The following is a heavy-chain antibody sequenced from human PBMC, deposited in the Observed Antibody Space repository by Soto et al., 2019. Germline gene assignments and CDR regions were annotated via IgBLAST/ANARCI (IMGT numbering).Heavy chain of an antibody. V-gene: IGHV3-9*01. D-gene: IGHD5-12*01. CDR3: AKDWERWLQFPADT. J-gene: IGHJ5*02. CDR1: GFSFDDYA. CDR2: INWNSDTI. Sequence: EVQLVESGGGLVQPGRSLRLSCAASGFSFDDYAMHWVRQAPGKGLEWVSGINWNSDTIAYADSVKGRFTISRDNAKNSLYPQMNSLRAEDTALYYCAKDWERWLQFPADTWGQGTLVTVSS.